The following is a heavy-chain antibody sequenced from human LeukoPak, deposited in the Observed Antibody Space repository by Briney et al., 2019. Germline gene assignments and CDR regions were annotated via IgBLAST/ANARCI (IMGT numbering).Heavy chain of an antibody. Sequence: PGMSLRLSCGASGFTFSRYAMSWVRQAPGKGLEWVSTISGSGDSTYYADSVKGRFTISRDNSKNTLYLQMNSLRAEDTAVYYCARDRGYSCGYWGQGTLVTVSS. D-gene: IGHD5-18*01. CDR1: GFTFSRYA. CDR2: ISGSGDST. V-gene: IGHV3-23*01. J-gene: IGHJ4*02. CDR3: ARDRGYSCGY.